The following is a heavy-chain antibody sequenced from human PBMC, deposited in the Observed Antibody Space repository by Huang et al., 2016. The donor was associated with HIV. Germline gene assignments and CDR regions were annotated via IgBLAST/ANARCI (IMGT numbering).Heavy chain of an antibody. CDR1: GFIFSNFG. V-gene: IGHV3-30*18. D-gene: IGHD2-15*01. CDR2: ISDDGRSD. Sequence: QVQLVESGGGVVQPGPSLRLSCAASGFIFSNFGMHWVRQAPGKGLEWGAVISDDGRSDRYSESVKGRFTISRDNDKNTLSLEMNRLRHDDAAVYYCAKESRWFSDFDQWGQGTLVTVSS. CDR3: AKESRWFSDFDQ. J-gene: IGHJ5*02.